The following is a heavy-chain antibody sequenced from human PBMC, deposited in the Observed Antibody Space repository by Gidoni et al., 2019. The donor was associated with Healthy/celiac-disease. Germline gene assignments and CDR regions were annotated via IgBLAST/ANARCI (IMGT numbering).Heavy chain of an antibody. Sequence: EVQLLESGGGLVQPGGSLRLSCAASGFTFSSYAMRWVRQAPGKGLEWVSAIRGSGGSTYYADSVKGRLTISRDNSKNTLYLQMNSLRAEDTAVYYCAKDEAIAARTPFDYWGQGTLVTVSS. V-gene: IGHV3-23*01. D-gene: IGHD6-6*01. CDR3: AKDEAIAARTPFDY. CDR1: GFTFSSYA. CDR2: IRGSGGST. J-gene: IGHJ4*02.